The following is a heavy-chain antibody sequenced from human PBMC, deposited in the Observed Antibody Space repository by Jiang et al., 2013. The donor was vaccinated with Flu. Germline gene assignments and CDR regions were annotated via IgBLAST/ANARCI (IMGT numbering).Heavy chain of an antibody. CDR2: ISWNSGSI. V-gene: IGHV3-9*01. D-gene: IGHD5-18*01. J-gene: IGHJ4*02. Sequence: VQLVESGGGLVQPGRSLRLSCAASGFTFDDYAMHWVRQAPGKGLEWVSGISWNSGSIGYADSVKGRFTISRDNAKNSLYLQMNSLRAEDTALYYCAKDLKANGGYSYGSPVGRWGQGTLVTVSS. CDR3: AKDLKANGGYSYGSPVGR. CDR1: GFTFDDYA.